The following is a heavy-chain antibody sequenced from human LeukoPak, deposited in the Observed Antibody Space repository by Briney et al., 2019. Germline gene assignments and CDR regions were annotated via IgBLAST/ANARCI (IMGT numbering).Heavy chain of an antibody. V-gene: IGHV4-39*07. D-gene: IGHD3-10*01. CDR1: GGSISSSSYY. CDR2: IYYSGST. CDR3: AREPIDRGNH. J-gene: IGHJ5*02. Sequence: SETLSLTCTVSGGSISSSSYYWGWIRQPPGKGLEWIGSIYYSGSTYYNPSLKSRVTISVDRSKNQFSLKLSSVTAADTAVYYCAREPIDRGNHWGQGTLVTVSS.